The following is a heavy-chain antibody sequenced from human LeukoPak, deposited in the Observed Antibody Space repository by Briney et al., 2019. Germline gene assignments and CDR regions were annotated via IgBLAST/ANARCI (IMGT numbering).Heavy chain of an antibody. V-gene: IGHV3-21*01. CDR1: GFTFSSYS. J-gene: IGHJ3*02. Sequence: PGGSLRLSCAASGFTFSSYSMNWVRQAPGKGLEWVSSISSSSSYIYYADSVTGRFTISRDNAKNSLYLQMNSLRAEDTAVYYCARDSITMILGGVRASDIWGQGTMVSVSP. CDR3: ARDSITMILGGVRASDI. D-gene: IGHD3-22*01. CDR2: ISSSSSYI.